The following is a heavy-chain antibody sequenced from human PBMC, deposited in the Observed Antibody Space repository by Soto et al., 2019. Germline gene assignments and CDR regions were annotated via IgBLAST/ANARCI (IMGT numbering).Heavy chain of an antibody. CDR3: AREGYGGNSAAFDI. D-gene: IGHD4-17*01. CDR2: IIPIFGTA. CDR1: GGTFSSYA. J-gene: IGHJ3*02. V-gene: IGHV1-69*01. Sequence: QVQLVQSGAEVKKPGSSVKVSCKASGGTFSSYAISWVRQAPGQGLEWMGGIIPIFGTANYAQKFQGRVTITADASTSAAYMELSSLRSEDTAVYYCAREGYGGNSAAFDIWGQGTMVTVSS.